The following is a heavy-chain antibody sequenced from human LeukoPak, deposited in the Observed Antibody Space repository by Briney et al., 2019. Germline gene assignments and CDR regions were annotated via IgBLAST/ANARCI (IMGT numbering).Heavy chain of an antibody. D-gene: IGHD3-10*01. CDR2: ISYAGSNK. J-gene: IGHJ4*02. V-gene: IGHV3-30*18. Sequence: GGSLRLSCAASGFSFSNYVMYWVRQAPGQGLEWVAVISYAGSNKYYADSVKGRFTISRDNSKNTLSLQMNSLRAEDTAVYYCAKAYGSGSPPYYFDYWGQGTLVTVSS. CDR1: GFSFSNYV. CDR3: AKAYGSGSPPYYFDY.